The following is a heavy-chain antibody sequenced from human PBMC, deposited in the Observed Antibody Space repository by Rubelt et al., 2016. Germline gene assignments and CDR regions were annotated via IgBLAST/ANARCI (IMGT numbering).Heavy chain of an antibody. Sequence: VRQAPGKGLEWVANIKQDGSEKYYVDSVKGRFTISRDNAKNSLYLQMNSLRADDTAVYYCARDREAVAGRGGDAFDIWGQGTKVTVSS. CDR3: ARDREAVAGRGGDAFDI. J-gene: IGHJ3*02. V-gene: IGHV3-7*03. CDR2: IKQDGSEK. D-gene: IGHD6-19*01.